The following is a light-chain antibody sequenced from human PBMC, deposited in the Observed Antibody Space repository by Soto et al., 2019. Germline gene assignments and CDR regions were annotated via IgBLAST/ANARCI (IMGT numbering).Light chain of an antibody. J-gene: IGKJ5*01. Sequence: DIQMTQSPSSLSASVGDRVTITCRASQGIRNDLGWYQQKPGKAPKLLIYAASSLQSGVPSRFSGSGSGTDFTLTISSLQPEDFATYYCQQSYSTPLYTFGQGTRLEIK. CDR2: AAS. CDR3: QQSYSTPLYT. V-gene: IGKV1-39*01. CDR1: QGIRND.